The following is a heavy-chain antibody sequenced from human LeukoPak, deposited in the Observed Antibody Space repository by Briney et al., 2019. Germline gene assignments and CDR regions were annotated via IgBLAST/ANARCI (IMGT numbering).Heavy chain of an antibody. CDR1: VFTLTNHC. CDR3: AKDYCRDGNCPFPFLDS. V-gene: IGHV3-23*01. J-gene: IGHJ4*02. D-gene: IGHD2-15*01. CDR2: ITGTGGR. Sequence: GGSLRLSCAVSVFTLTNHCVSWVRQAQWKGLEWVSIITGTGGRYYGDSVKGRFILSRDNSKNTVYMQMSSLRAEDTATYYCAKDYCRDGNCPFPFLDSWGQGTLVTVSS.